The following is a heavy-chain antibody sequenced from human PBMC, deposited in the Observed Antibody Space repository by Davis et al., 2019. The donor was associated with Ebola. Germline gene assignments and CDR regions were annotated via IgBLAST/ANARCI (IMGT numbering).Heavy chain of an antibody. Sequence: GGSLRLSCAASGFTFDDYTMHWVRQVPGKGLEWASLISWNGGRTHYTDTVKGRFTVSRDNGRQSLYLQMKSLTTEDTALYYCAKDVGIGLAAAGLDSWGQGTLVTVSS. CDR2: ISWNGGRT. D-gene: IGHD6-13*01. CDR3: AKDVGIGLAAAGLDS. V-gene: IGHV3-43*01. CDR1: GFTFDDYT. J-gene: IGHJ4*02.